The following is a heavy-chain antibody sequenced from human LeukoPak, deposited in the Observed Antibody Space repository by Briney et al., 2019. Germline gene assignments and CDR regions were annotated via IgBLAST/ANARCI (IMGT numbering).Heavy chain of an antibody. D-gene: IGHD5-12*01. CDR1: GFTFNTYT. Sequence: GGSLRLSCAASGFTFNTYTMHWVRQAPGKGLEWVAVISYDGTNKHYADSVRGRFTISRDNSKNTLYLQMNSPRVEDTAVYYCEVGLVATTVFDCWGQGTLVTVSS. CDR2: ISYDGTNK. J-gene: IGHJ4*02. V-gene: IGHV3-30-3*01. CDR3: EVGLVATTVFDC.